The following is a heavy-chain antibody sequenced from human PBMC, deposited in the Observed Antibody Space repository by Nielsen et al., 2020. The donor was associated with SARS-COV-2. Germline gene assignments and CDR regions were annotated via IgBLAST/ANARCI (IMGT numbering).Heavy chain of an antibody. D-gene: IGHD4-17*01. CDR1: GFIFSSYW. V-gene: IGHV3-74*01. CDR2: INSGGSST. CDR3: ARPWYGDYFDY. J-gene: IGHJ4*02. Sequence: GGSLRLSCAASGFIFSSYWMHWVRQAPGKGLVWVSRINSGGSSTTYADSVKGRFTISRDNAKNTLYLQMNSLRAEDTAVYYCARPWYGDYFDYWGQGTLVTVSS.